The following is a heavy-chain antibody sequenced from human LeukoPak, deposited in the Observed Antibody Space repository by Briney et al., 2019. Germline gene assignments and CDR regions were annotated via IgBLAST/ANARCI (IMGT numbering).Heavy chain of an antibody. D-gene: IGHD3-22*01. J-gene: IGHJ3*02. CDR1: GGSISSYY. CDR2: IYYSGST. Sequence: SETLSLTCTVSGGSISSYYWSWIRQPPGKGLEWIGSIYYSGSTYYNPSLKSRVTISVDTSKNQFSLKLSSVTAADTAVYYCAREGYYYDSSGPYPDAFDIWGQGTMVTVSS. V-gene: IGHV4-59*12. CDR3: AREGYYYDSSGPYPDAFDI.